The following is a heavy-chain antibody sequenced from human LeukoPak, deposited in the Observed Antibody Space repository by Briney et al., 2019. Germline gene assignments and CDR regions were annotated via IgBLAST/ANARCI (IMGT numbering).Heavy chain of an antibody. CDR3: ARGAVSSGWWENWFDP. D-gene: IGHD6-19*01. J-gene: IGHJ5*02. CDR2: ISAYNGNT. V-gene: IGHV1-18*01. CDR1: GYTFTSYG. Sequence: ASVKVSCKASGYTFTSYGISWLRQAPGQGLEWMGRISAYNGNTNYAQKLQGRVTMTTDTSTSTAYMELRSLRSDDTAVYYCARGAVSSGWWENWFDPWGQGTLVTVSS.